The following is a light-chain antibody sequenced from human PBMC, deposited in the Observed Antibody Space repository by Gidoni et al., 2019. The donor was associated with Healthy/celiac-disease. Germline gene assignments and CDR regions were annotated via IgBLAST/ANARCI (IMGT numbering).Light chain of an antibody. CDR2: AAS. CDR1: QSISSY. V-gene: IGKV1-39*01. Sequence: IQLTQSPSSLSASVGDRVTITCRASQSISSYLNWYQQKPGKAPKLLIYAASSLQSGVPSRFSGSGSGTDFTLTISSLQPEDFATDYCQQSDSTQYTVGQGTKLEIK. J-gene: IGKJ2*01. CDR3: QQSDSTQYT.